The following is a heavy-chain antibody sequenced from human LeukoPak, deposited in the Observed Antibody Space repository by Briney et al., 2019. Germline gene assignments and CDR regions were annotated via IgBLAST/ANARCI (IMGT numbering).Heavy chain of an antibody. Sequence: GGSLRLSCAASAFTFSTSSMDWVRQAPGKGLEWVSYISSSSSTVYYADSVKGRFTISRDNAKNSLYLQMNSLRDEDTAVYYCARELSTDGFHLFDYWGQGTLVTVSS. V-gene: IGHV3-48*02. CDR1: AFTFSTSS. CDR3: ARELSTDGFHLFDY. CDR2: ISSSSSTV. J-gene: IGHJ4*02. D-gene: IGHD3-10*01.